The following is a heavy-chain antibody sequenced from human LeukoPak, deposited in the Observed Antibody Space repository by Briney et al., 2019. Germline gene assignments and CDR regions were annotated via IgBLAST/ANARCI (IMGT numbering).Heavy chain of an antibody. CDR3: ARLRGGPHNYFFDL. CDR2: VNDSGGT. J-gene: IGHJ4*02. V-gene: IGHV4-34*01. CDR1: IDSFTNYY. D-gene: IGHD5-24*01. Sequence: SETLSLTCAVYIDSFTNYYWNWIRQTPGKGLEWIGEVNDSGGTNINPSLKSRVTISVDTSKNQFSLQLSSVTAADTALYFCARLRGGPHNYFFDLWGQGILVTVSS.